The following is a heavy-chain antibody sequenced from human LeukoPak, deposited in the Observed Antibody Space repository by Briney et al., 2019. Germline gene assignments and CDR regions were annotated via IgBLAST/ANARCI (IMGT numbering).Heavy chain of an antibody. D-gene: IGHD3-22*01. CDR1: GFTFSSYA. CDR2: ISYDGSNK. V-gene: IGHV3-30*04. Sequence: GGSLKLSCAASGFTFSSYAMHWVRQAPGKGLEWVAVISYDGSNKYYADSVKGRFTISRDNSKNTLYLQMNSLRAEDTAVYYCAKGAYYDLWGQGTLVTVSS. CDR3: AKGAYYDL. J-gene: IGHJ4*02.